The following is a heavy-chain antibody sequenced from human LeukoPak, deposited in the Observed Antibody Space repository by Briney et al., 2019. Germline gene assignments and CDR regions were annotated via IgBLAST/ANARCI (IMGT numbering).Heavy chain of an antibody. J-gene: IGHJ4*02. CDR3: ARRGVTGDYFDY. D-gene: IGHD7-27*01. CDR1: GYSISSGYY. CDR2: IYHSGST. V-gene: IGHV4-38-2*01. Sequence: SETLSLTCAVSGYSISSGYYWGWIRQPPGKGLEWIAIIYHSGSTYYNPSLKSRVTISVDTSKNQFSLKLSSVIAADTAGYYCARRGVTGDYFDYWGQGTQVTVSS.